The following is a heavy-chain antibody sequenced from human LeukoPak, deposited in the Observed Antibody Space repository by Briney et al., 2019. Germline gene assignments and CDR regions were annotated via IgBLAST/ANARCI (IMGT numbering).Heavy chain of an antibody. CDR3: ARNSGSYFSFDY. Sequence: SETLSLTCAVYGGSFRGYYWSWIRQPPGKGLEWIGEINHSGSTNYNPSLKSRVTISVDTSKNQFSLKLSSVTAADTAVYYCARNSGSYFSFDYWGQGTLVTVSS. CDR1: GGSFRGYY. V-gene: IGHV4-34*01. D-gene: IGHD1-26*01. J-gene: IGHJ4*02. CDR2: INHSGST.